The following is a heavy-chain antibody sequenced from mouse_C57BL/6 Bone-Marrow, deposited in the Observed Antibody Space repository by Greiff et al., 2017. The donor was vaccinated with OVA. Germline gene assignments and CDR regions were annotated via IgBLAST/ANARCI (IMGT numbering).Heavy chain of an antibody. CDR2: ISGGGGNT. CDR1: GFTFSSYT. J-gene: IGHJ1*03. V-gene: IGHV5-9*01. Sequence: DVMLVESGGGLVKPGGSLKLSCAASGFTFSSYTMSWVRQTPEKRLEWVATISGGGGNTYYPDSVKGRFTISRDNAKNTLYLQMSSLRSEDTALYYCARHETDVWGTGTTVTVSS. CDR3: ARHETDV.